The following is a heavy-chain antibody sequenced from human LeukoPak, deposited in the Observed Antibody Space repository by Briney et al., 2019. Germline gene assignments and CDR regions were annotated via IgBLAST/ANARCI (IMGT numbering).Heavy chain of an antibody. CDR2: MRGGGGSA. D-gene: IGHD4-17*01. V-gene: IGHV3-23*01. Sequence: PGGSLRLSCTASGFTFSAYAMMCVRQAPGKGPEGVSAMRGGGGSAFYADSVKGRFTISRDSSKYTLFLQMNSLRAEDTAVYYCARDPNGGYIGAFDMWGPGTMVTVSS. CDR1: GFTFSAYA. J-gene: IGHJ3*02. CDR3: ARDPNGGYIGAFDM.